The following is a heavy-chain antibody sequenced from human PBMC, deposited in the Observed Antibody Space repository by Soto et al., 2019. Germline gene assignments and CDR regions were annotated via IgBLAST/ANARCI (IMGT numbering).Heavy chain of an antibody. CDR1: GFTFSSSA. J-gene: IGHJ4*02. V-gene: IGHV3-23*01. D-gene: IGHD6-13*01. CDR3: AMGLAAAGPLDY. CDR2: ISGSGGTP. Sequence: SLRLSCAASGFTFSSSAMSWVRQAPGRGLEWFSTISGSGGTPYYADSVKGRFTISRDNSKNTLYLVLNSLRAEDTAVYYCAMGLAAAGPLDYWGQGTLVTVSS.